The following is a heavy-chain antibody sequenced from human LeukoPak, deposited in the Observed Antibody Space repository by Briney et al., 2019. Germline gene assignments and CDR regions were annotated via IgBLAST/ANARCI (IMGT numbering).Heavy chain of an antibody. V-gene: IGHV1-2*02. J-gene: IGHJ4*02. CDR1: GYTFTGYY. CDR3: AGWDYYDSSGYADY. D-gene: IGHD3-22*01. Sequence: ASVKVSCKASGYTFTGYYMHWVRQAPGQGLEWMGWISPNSGGTNYAQKFQGRVTMTRDTSISTAYMELSRLRSDDTAVYYCAGWDYYDSSGYADYWGQGTLVTVSS. CDR2: ISPNSGGT.